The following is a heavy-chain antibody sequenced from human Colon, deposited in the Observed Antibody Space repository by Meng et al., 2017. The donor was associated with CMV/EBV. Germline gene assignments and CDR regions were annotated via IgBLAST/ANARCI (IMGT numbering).Heavy chain of an antibody. Sequence: QFTFKEFGPTLVKPTQTLTRTCSFSGFPLTTGGEGVGWIRQPPGKALEWLGIIYWDDDNRYSPSLKGRITLSKDTSNNHVVFIMTNMDPVDTATYYCAHRRVGVDAFDVWGQGTMVTVSS. CDR1: GFPLTTGGEG. CDR3: AHRRVGVDAFDV. D-gene: IGHD5/OR15-5a*01. V-gene: IGHV2-5*02. CDR2: IYWDDDN. J-gene: IGHJ3*01.